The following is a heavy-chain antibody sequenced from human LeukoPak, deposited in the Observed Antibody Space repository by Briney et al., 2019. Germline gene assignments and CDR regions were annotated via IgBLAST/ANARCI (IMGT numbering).Heavy chain of an antibody. CDR1: GFAFSSYA. J-gene: IGHJ4*02. Sequence: PGGSLRLSCAASGFAFSSYAMHWVRQAPGKGLEWVALISNDGSNTYQADSVKGRFTLSRDNSKNTLFLQMSSLRVEDTSVYYCARVPVPGIWRADFDYWGQGTLVTVSS. D-gene: IGHD6-19*01. CDR3: ARVPVPGIWRADFDY. CDR2: ISNDGSNT. V-gene: IGHV3-30*04.